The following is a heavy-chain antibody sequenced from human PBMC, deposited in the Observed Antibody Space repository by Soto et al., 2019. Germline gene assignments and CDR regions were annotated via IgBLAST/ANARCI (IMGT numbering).Heavy chain of an antibody. Sequence: ASVKVSCKASGFTFTSSAFQWVRQARGQRLEWIGWIAVGSGYTNYAQRFQDRVTLTRDMSTATTYMELSRLTSEDAAIYYCAADATAWQQMVPSDYWGQGTLVTVSS. J-gene: IGHJ4*02. D-gene: IGHD2-8*01. CDR3: AADATAWQQMVPSDY. CDR2: IAVGSGYT. CDR1: GFTFTSSA. V-gene: IGHV1-58*01.